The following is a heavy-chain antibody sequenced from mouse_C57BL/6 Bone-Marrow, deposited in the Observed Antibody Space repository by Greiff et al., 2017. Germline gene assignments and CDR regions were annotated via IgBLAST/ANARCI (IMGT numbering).Heavy chain of an antibody. D-gene: IGHD1-1*01. V-gene: IGHV1-72*01. CDR1: GYTFTSYW. CDR2: IDPNSGGT. Sequence: VQLQQPGAELVKPGASVKLSCKASGYTFTSYWMHWVKQRPGRGLEWIGRIDPNSGGTKYNEKFKSKATLTVDKPSSTAYMQLSSLTSEDSAVYCCANYYGSSYYYAMDYWGQGTSVTVSS. CDR3: ANYYGSSYYYAMDY. J-gene: IGHJ4*01.